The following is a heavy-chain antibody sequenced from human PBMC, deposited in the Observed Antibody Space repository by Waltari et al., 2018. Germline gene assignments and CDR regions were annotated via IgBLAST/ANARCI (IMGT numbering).Heavy chain of an antibody. V-gene: IGHV5-10-1*01. CDR2: IDPNDSSN. CDR1: GYTFTGYQ. CDR3: ARRDYSGYDETFDH. Sequence: VHLVQSGAEVKKPGASVKVSCKASGYTFTGYQLHWVRQAPGQGLEWMGRIDPNDSSNNYSPSFQGHVTMSTDKSTKTAYLQWSSLQASDTAIYYCARRDYSGYDETFDHWGQGTQVTVSS. D-gene: IGHD5-12*01. J-gene: IGHJ4*02.